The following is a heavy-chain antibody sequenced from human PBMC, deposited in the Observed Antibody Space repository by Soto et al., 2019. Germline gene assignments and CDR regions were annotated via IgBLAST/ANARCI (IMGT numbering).Heavy chain of an antibody. Sequence: EVQLVESGGGLVKPGGSLRLSCAASGCTLSSYSMNWVRQAPGKGLEWVSSISSSSSYIYYADSVKGRFTISRDNAKKSLYLQMNSLRAEDTAVYYCARLYSSSSKGADYWGQGTLVTVSS. J-gene: IGHJ4*02. CDR2: ISSSSSYI. V-gene: IGHV3-21*01. D-gene: IGHD6-6*01. CDR3: ARLYSSSSKGADY. CDR1: GCTLSSYS.